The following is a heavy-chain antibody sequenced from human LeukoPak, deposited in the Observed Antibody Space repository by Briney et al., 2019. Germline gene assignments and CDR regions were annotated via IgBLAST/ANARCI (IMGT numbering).Heavy chain of an antibody. J-gene: IGHJ4*02. CDR2: IYYSGST. CDR3: VRDGVQIWLGTDY. Sequence: PSETLSLTCTVSGGSISSSSYYWGWIRQPPGKGLEWIGYIYYSGSTNYNPSLKSRVTISVDTSKNQFSLNLSSVTAADTAVYYCVRDGVQIWLGTDYWGQGTPVTVFS. D-gene: IGHD5-18*01. CDR1: GGSISSSSYY. V-gene: IGHV4-61*05.